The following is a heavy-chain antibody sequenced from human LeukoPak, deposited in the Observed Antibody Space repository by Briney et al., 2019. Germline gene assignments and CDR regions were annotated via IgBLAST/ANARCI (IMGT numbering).Heavy chain of an antibody. CDR2: IIPIFGTA. V-gene: IGHV1-69*06. CDR1: GGTFSSYA. CDR3: ARTDIVVVPAAMPDYYYYGMDV. J-gene: IGHJ6*04. D-gene: IGHD2-2*01. Sequence: GSSVKVSCKASGGTFSSYAISWVRQAPGQGLEWMGGIIPIFGTANYAQKFQGRVTITADKSTSTAYMELSSLRPEDTAVYYCARTDIVVVPAAMPDYYYYGMDVWGKGTTVTVSS.